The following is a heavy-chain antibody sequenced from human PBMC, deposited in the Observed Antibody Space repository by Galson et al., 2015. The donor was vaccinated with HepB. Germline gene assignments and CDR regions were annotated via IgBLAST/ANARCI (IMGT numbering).Heavy chain of an antibody. V-gene: IGHV3-30*02. CDR2: IRYDGSNK. D-gene: IGHD1-26*01. CDR1: GFTFSSYG. Sequence: SLRLSCAASGFTFSSYGMHWVRQAPGKGLEWVAFIRYDGSNKYYADSVKGRFTISRDNSKNTLYLQMNSLRAEDTAVYYCAKVPSGSYGYYYYYGMDVWGQGTTVTVSS. J-gene: IGHJ6*02. CDR3: AKVPSGSYGYYYYYGMDV.